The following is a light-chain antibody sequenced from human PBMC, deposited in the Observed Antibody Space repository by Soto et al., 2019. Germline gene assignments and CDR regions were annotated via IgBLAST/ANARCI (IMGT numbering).Light chain of an antibody. Sequence: EIVLTQSPATLSLSPGERATLSCRASQSVSSYLAWYQQKPGQAPRLLIYDASNRATGIPARFSGSGSGTDFTLTIRSIEPEDFAVYDCQQSSNWLGTFGPGTKVDIK. CDR1: QSVSSY. CDR2: DAS. V-gene: IGKV3-11*01. J-gene: IGKJ3*01. CDR3: QQSSNWLGT.